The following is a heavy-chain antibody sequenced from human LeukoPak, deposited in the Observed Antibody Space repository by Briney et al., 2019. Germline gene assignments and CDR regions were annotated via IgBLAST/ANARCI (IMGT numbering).Heavy chain of an antibody. CDR2: ITGSGGAT. CDR3: AKDETDSYGSYYYGMAV. Sequence: GGSLRLSCAASGFTFSSYAMSWVRQAPGKGLEWVSAITGSGGATYYADSVKGRFIISRDNSENTLYLQMNSLSAEDTAVYYCAKDETDSYGSYYYGMAVWGQGTTVTVSS. V-gene: IGHV3-23*01. CDR1: GFTFSSYA. D-gene: IGHD5-18*01. J-gene: IGHJ6*02.